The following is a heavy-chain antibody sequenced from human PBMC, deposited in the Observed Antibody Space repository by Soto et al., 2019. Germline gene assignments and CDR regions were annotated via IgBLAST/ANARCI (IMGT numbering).Heavy chain of an antibody. CDR3: ARGSAGHYNSGTLLD. CDR1: GFTFSSYA. D-gene: IGHD3-10*01. Sequence: QVQVVESGGGVVQPGRSLRLSCAASGFTFSSYAIHWVRQAPGKGLEWVAVISDDGINDYYAESVTGRFTISRDNYRNTLYLQMNSLTAEDTAVYYCARGSAGHYNSGTLLDWGQGTLVTVSS. V-gene: IGHV3-30-3*01. CDR2: ISDDGIND. J-gene: IGHJ4*02.